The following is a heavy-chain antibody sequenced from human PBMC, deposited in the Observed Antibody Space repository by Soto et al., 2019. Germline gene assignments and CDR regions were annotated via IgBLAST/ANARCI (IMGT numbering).Heavy chain of an antibody. CDR2: FDPEDGET. Sequence: AXXKVSCEVSGYTLTELSMHWLRQDPGKGLEWMGGFDPEDGETIYAQKFQGRVTMTEDTSTDTAYMELSSLRSEETAVYYCATATDCSGGSCYGWFDPWGQGTLVTSPQ. J-gene: IGHJ5*02. V-gene: IGHV1-24*01. D-gene: IGHD2-15*01. CDR1: GYTLTELS. CDR3: ATATDCSGGSCYGWFDP.